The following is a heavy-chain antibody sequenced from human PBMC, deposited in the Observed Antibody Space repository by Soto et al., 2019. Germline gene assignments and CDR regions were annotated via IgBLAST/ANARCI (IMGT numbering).Heavy chain of an antibody. J-gene: IGHJ6*02. CDR1: GESRISYW. CDR2: IDPSDSYT. CDR3: ARLENSISSLNYGMDV. D-gene: IGHD6-13*01. Sequence: GELLRVWSKGSGESRISYWGSWVSKKTGKGLEWMGRIDPSDSYTNYSPSFQGHVTISADKSISTAYLQWSSLKASDTAMYFCARLENSISSLNYGMDVWRQGTTVTVSS. V-gene: IGHV5-10-1*01.